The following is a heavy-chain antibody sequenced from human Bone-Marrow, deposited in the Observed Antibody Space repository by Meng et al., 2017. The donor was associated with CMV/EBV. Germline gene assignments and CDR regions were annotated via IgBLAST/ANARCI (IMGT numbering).Heavy chain of an antibody. D-gene: IGHD1-1*01. Sequence: ASVKVSCKTSGYTFTSYYMHWVRQAPGQGLEWMGIINPNGGSTAYAQKFQGRVTMTGDTSTSTIYMELSSLRSEDTAVYFCAAKIDTTYFDYWGQGTLVTVPS. CDR3: AAKIDTTYFDY. CDR1: GYTFTSYY. J-gene: IGHJ4*02. CDR2: INPNGGST. V-gene: IGHV1-46*01.